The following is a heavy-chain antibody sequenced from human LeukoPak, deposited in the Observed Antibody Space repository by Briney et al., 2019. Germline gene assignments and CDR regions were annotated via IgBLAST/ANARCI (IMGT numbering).Heavy chain of an antibody. D-gene: IGHD6-19*01. CDR1: GGSISSGSYY. Sequence: SQTLSLTCTVSGGSISSGSYYWSWIRQPAGKGLEWIGRIYTSGSTNYNPSLKSRVTISVDTSKNQFSLKLSSVTAADTAVYYCARDPGYSSGWLGYWGQGTLVTVSS. V-gene: IGHV4-61*02. CDR2: IYTSGST. CDR3: ARDPGYSSGWLGY. J-gene: IGHJ4*02.